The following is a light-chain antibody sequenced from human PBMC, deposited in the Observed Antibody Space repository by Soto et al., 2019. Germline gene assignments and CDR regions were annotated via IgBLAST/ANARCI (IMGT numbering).Light chain of an antibody. CDR2: DAS. V-gene: IGKV1-5*01. CDR3: QQYSSHRT. CDR1: QNVNDY. Sequence: DIQMTQTPSTLSASVGDRVTINCRASQNVNDYLAWYQQKPGNSPKVLIYDASTLESGVPSRFSGSGSGTEFTLTISGLQADDFATYYCQQYSSHRTFGQGTKVDI. J-gene: IGKJ1*01.